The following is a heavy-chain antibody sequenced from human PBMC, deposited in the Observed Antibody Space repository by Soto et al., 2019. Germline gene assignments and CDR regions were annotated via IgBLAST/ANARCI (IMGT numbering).Heavy chain of an antibody. Sequence: EVQLVESGGGLVKPGGSLRLSCAASGFTFGNACMNWVRQTPGKGLEWVGRIKSKTDGGTADYAAPVKGRFTISRDDSKNALYLQMNSLKTEDTAVYYCTTDRGHMYDFDYWGQGTLVPVSS. D-gene: IGHD5-18*01. CDR2: IKSKTDGGTA. J-gene: IGHJ4*02. CDR1: GFTFGNAC. CDR3: TTDRGHMYDFDY. V-gene: IGHV3-15*01.